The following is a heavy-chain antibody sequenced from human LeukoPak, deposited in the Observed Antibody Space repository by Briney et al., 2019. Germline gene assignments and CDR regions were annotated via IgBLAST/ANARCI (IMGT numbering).Heavy chain of an antibody. CDR1: GGSISSGGYY. Sequence: SETLSLTCTVSGGSISSGGYYWSWIRQPPGKGLEWIGYIYHSGSTYYNPSLKSRVTISVDRSKNQFSLKLSSVTAADTAVYYCARGFGSVAGTFRFGYWGQGTLVTVSS. CDR2: IYHSGST. D-gene: IGHD6-19*01. V-gene: IGHV4-30-2*01. CDR3: ARGFGSVAGTFRFGY. J-gene: IGHJ4*02.